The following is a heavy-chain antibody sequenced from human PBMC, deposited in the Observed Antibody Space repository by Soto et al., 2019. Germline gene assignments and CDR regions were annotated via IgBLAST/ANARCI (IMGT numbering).Heavy chain of an antibody. CDR2: VNHVGNT. V-gene: IGHV4-34*01. CDR1: DGSFSGYY. CDR3: ASGIRGVGAAGAVAWFDP. D-gene: IGHD6-13*01. Sequence: QAQLQQWGAGLLKPSETLSLTCAVSDGSFSGYYWSWIRQPPGKGLEWIGEVNHVGNTNYNPSLKSRVTISVGPFKKQFSLNLSSVTAADTAVYYCASGIRGVGAAGAVAWFDPWGQGTLVTVSS. J-gene: IGHJ5*02.